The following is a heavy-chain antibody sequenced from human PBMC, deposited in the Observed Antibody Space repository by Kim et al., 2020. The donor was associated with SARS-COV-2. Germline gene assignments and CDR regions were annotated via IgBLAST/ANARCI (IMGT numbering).Heavy chain of an antibody. D-gene: IGHD3-3*01. CDR1: GSSISSYF. V-gene: IGHV4-59*01. CDR3: ARGDTIFGVVMPKFDP. Sequence: SETLSLTCTVSGSSISSYFWTWIRQSPGKGLEWIGYIYYSGNTNYNPSLKSRVTISVDTSKKQFYLKLRSVTAADTAVYYCARGDTIFGVVMPKFDPWGQGTLVTVSS. CDR2: IYYSGNT. J-gene: IGHJ5*02.